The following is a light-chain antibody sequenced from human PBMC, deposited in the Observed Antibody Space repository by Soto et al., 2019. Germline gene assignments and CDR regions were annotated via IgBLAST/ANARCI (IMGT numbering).Light chain of an antibody. CDR1: QSVSSSY. Sequence: ETVLTQSPATLSLSPGERATLSCGASQSVSSSYLAWYQQKPGLAPRLLLYDASSRATGIPDRFSGSGSGTDFTLTISRLETEDFAVYYCQQYGSSPPYTFGQGTKLEIK. CDR3: QQYGSSPPYT. CDR2: DAS. J-gene: IGKJ2*01. V-gene: IGKV3D-20*01.